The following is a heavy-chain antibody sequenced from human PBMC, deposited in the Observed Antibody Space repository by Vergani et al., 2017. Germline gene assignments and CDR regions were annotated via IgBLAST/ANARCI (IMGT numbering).Heavy chain of an antibody. CDR2: INPNSGGT. D-gene: IGHD3-22*01. Sequence: QVQLVQSGAEVKKPGASVKVSCKASGYTFTGYYMHWVRQAPGQGLEWMGWINPNSGGTNYAQKFQGRVTITADESPSTAYMELSSLRSEDTAVYYCARLHYYDSSGYLAFDIWGQGTMVTVSS. J-gene: IGHJ3*02. CDR1: GYTFTGYY. CDR3: ARLHYYDSSGYLAFDI. V-gene: IGHV1-2*02.